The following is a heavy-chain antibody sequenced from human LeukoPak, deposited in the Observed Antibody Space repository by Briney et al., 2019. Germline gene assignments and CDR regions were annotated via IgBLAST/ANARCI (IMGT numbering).Heavy chain of an antibody. CDR1: GFTFSSYA. D-gene: IGHD6-19*01. J-gene: IGHJ6*04. Sequence: GGSLRLSCAASGFTFSSYAMSWVRQAPGKGLEWVSAISGSGGSTYYAGSVKGRFTISRDNSKNTLYLQMNSLRAEDTAVYYCAKASRSSGWLAYYYYGMDVWGKGTTVTVSS. CDR3: AKASRSSGWLAYYYYGMDV. CDR2: ISGSGGST. V-gene: IGHV3-23*01.